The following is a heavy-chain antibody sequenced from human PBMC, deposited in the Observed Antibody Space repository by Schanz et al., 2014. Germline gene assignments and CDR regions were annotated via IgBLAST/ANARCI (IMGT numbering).Heavy chain of an antibody. J-gene: IGHJ4*02. Sequence: EVQLVESGGGLVQPGGSLRLSCSASGFTFSSYAMHWVRQASGKGLEWLSYIATSSSTRHYADSVKGRVTISRDNAKISLYLQMNSLRAEDTAVYYCASPSGYSDYGTYFDFWGQGTLVTVSS. CDR1: GFTFSSYA. D-gene: IGHD5-12*01. CDR2: IATSSSTR. CDR3: ASPSGYSDYGTYFDF. V-gene: IGHV3-48*04.